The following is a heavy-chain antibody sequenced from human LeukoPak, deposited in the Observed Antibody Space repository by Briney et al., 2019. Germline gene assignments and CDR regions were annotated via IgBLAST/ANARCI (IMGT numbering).Heavy chain of an antibody. CDR3: ARDRYSSGWDYYYYYYGMDV. D-gene: IGHD6-19*01. CDR1: GYTFTSYG. Sequence: APVEVSCRASGYTFTSYGISWVRQAPGQGLEWMGWISAYNGNTNYAQKLQGRVTMTTDTSTSTAYMELRSLRSDDTAVYYCARDRYSSGWDYYYYYYGMDVWGQGTTVTVSS. CDR2: ISAYNGNT. J-gene: IGHJ6*02. V-gene: IGHV1-18*01.